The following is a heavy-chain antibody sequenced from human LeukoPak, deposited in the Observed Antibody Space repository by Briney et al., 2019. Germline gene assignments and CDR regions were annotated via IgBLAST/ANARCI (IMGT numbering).Heavy chain of an antibody. V-gene: IGHV1-2*06. Sequence: ASVKVSCKASGYTFTGYYIHWVRQAPGQGLEWMGRINPNSGGTNYAQKFQGRVTMTRDTSISTAYMELSSLRSDDTAVYYYARGNSYGFDYWGQGTLVTVSS. D-gene: IGHD5-18*01. J-gene: IGHJ4*02. CDR1: GYTFTGYY. CDR3: ARGNSYGFDY. CDR2: INPNSGGT.